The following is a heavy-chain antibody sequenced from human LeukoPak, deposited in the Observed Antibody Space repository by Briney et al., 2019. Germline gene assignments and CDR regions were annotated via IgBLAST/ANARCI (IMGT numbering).Heavy chain of an antibody. V-gene: IGHV3-23*01. Sequence: GGSLRLSCAASGFIFSSYAMGWVRQAPGKGLEWVSIISDSGGSTYYADSVKGRFSISRDNSKNTLYLQMDSLRGEDTAVYYCAKDFRIGYSAHFDYWGQGALVTVSS. J-gene: IGHJ4*02. CDR1: GFIFSSYA. CDR3: AKDFRIGYSAHFDY. CDR2: ISDSGGST. D-gene: IGHD2-21*01.